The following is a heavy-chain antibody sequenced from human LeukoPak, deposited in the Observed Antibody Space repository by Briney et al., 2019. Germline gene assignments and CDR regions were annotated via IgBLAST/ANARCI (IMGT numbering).Heavy chain of an antibody. Sequence: ASVKVSCKASGYTFTGYYMHWVRQAPGQGPEWMGWINPNSGGTNYAQKFQSRVTMTRDTSISTAYMELSRLRSDDTAVYYCARDLYYNSKDYWGQGTLVTVSS. CDR3: ARDLYYNSKDY. D-gene: IGHD3-22*01. CDR1: GYTFTGYY. V-gene: IGHV1-2*02. CDR2: INPNSGGT. J-gene: IGHJ4*02.